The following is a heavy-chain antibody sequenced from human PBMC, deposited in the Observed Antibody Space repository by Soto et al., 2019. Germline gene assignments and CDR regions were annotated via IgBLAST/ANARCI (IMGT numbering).Heavy chain of an antibody. CDR1: GGSISSYY. V-gene: IGHV4-59*01. Sequence: SETLSLTCTVSGGSISSYYWSWIRQPPGKGLEWIGYIYYSGSTNYNPSLKSRVTISVDTSKNQFSLKLSSVAAADTAVYYCARGAGSYGSGSYPNWFDPWGQGTLVTVSS. CDR3: ARGAGSYGSGSYPNWFDP. CDR2: IYYSGST. J-gene: IGHJ5*02. D-gene: IGHD3-10*01.